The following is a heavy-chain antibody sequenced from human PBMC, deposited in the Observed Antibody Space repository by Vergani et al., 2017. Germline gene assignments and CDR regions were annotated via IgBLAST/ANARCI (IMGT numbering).Heavy chain of an antibody. V-gene: IGHV4-39*01. J-gene: IGHJ1*01. Sequence: QVQLQESGPGLVKPSETLSLTCTVSGGSISNYYWGWIRQPPGKGLEWIGTIYYTGTTYYNEAHKSRLTISVDTSKNQFSLNLTSVTAADTAVYYCTRHGRSGWAGYFQHWGQGTLVTASS. CDR1: GGSISNYY. D-gene: IGHD6-19*01. CDR3: TRHGRSGWAGYFQH. CDR2: IYYTGTT.